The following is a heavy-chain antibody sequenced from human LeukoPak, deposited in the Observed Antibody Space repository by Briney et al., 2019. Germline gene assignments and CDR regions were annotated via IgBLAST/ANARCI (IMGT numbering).Heavy chain of an antibody. CDR3: AQQVGYCSSGNCYFTY. CDR2: IYSDGNT. D-gene: IGHD2-15*01. J-gene: IGHJ1*01. CDR1: GFTVSKNR. V-gene: IGHV3-53*01. Sequence: GGSLRLSCAASGFTVSKNRLSWVRQAPGMGREWVPTIYSDGNTYYPDSVKGRFTISRDGSKNTLYLQLNSLRTEDTAIYYCAQQVGYCSSGNCYFTYWGQGTLVTVSS.